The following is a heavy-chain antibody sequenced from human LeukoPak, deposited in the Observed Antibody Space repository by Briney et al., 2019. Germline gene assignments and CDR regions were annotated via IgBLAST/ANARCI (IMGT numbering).Heavy chain of an antibody. CDR3: AKEYYYDSSGYSYRDY. D-gene: IGHD3-22*01. Sequence: GGTLRLSCAASGFTFSNYGMNWVRQAPGKGLEWVSALSSSGGSTYYADSVKGVFTISRDNSQNTLYLQMSSLRAEDTAVYYCAKEYYYDSSGYSYRDYWGQGTLVTVSS. J-gene: IGHJ4*02. V-gene: IGHV3-23*01. CDR1: GFTFSNYG. CDR2: LSSSGGST.